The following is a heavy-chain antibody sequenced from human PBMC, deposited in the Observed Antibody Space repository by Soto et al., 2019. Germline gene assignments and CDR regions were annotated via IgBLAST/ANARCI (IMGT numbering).Heavy chain of an antibody. D-gene: IGHD3-3*01. CDR1: GYTISDYY. Sequence: GGSLRLSCAASGYTISDYYMSWIRQAPGKGLEWISYIDTSSTKIYYADSVKGRFTISRDNAKNSLYLEMNSLRDEDTAVYYCASHYDMWSGYFSPVDYWGQGTLVTVSS. CDR3: ASHYDMWSGYFSPVDY. CDR2: IDTSSTKI. V-gene: IGHV3-11*01. J-gene: IGHJ4*02.